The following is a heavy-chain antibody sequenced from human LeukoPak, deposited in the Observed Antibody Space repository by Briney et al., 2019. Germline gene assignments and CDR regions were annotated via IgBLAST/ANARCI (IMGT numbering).Heavy chain of an antibody. CDR2: IDYSGST. CDR1: GDSSGNSIYY. D-gene: IGHD2-2*02. V-gene: IGHV4-39*07. CDR3: ARGDPYCSSTSCYTQAVFDY. Sequence: PAETLSLTCTVSGDSSGNSIYYWGWIRQPPWKGLEWIGSIDYSGSTYYNPSLKSRATISIDRSKNQFSLKLSSVTAADTAVYYCARGDPYCSSTSCYTQAVFDYWGQGTLVTVSS. J-gene: IGHJ4*02.